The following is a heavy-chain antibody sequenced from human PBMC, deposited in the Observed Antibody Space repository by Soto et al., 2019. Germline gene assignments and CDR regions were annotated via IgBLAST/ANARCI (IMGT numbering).Heavy chain of an antibody. CDR1: GFTFSNYG. Sequence: PGGSLRLSCAASGFTFSNYGMHWVRQAPGKGLEWVAVIWYDGSNKYYADSVKGRFTVSRDNSKNTLYLQMNSLRAEDTAVHYCARVPGDAITFDYWGQGTLVTVSS. CDR3: ARVPGDAITFDY. CDR2: IWYDGSNK. V-gene: IGHV3-33*01. D-gene: IGHD4-17*01. J-gene: IGHJ4*02.